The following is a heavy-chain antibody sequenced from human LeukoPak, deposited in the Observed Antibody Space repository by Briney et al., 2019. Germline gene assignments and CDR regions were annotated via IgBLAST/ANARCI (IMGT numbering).Heavy chain of an antibody. J-gene: IGHJ4*02. Sequence: SETLSLTCAVYGGSFSGYYWSWIRQPAGKGLEWIGRMYTSGRSNYNPSLKSRVTISVDTSKNQFSLKMTSVTAADTAVYYCARDHTQAAVVDYWGQGILVTVSS. CDR1: GGSFSGYY. V-gene: IGHV4-4*07. CDR2: MYTSGRS. D-gene: IGHD6-13*01. CDR3: ARDHTQAAVVDY.